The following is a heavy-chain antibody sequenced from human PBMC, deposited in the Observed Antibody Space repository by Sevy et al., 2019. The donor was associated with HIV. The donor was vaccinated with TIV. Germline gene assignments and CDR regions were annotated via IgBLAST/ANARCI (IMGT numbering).Heavy chain of an antibody. CDR1: GFTFSKYG. Sequence: GESLKISCAASGFTFSKYGMHWVRQAPGKGLEWVALIWYDGSNKYYADSVKGRFTISRDNSKNTLYLQMNSLRAEDTAVYYCVRGVDYYDSSGANCDYWGQGTLVTVSS. V-gene: IGHV3-33*01. CDR2: IWYDGSNK. D-gene: IGHD3-22*01. J-gene: IGHJ4*02. CDR3: VRGVDYYDSSGANCDY.